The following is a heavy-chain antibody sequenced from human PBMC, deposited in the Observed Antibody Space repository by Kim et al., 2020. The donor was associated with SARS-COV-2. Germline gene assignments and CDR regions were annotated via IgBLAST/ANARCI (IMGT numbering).Heavy chain of an antibody. CDR1: GFTFSNYA. J-gene: IGHJ5*02. Sequence: GGSLRLSCAGSGFTFSNYAMHWVRLAPGKGLDWVAVISYDGGRKHYGDSVKGRFTISRDNSDNTLYLDLNSLRPEDTALYYCVRDRGYGSGTSDNWFDPWGQGTLVTVSS. CDR3: VRDRGYGSGTSDNWFDP. CDR2: ISYDGGRK. V-gene: IGHV3-30-3*01. D-gene: IGHD3-10*01.